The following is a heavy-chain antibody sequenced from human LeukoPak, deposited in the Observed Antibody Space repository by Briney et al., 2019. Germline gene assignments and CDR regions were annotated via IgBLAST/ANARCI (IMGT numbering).Heavy chain of an antibody. CDR3: ARAEVITIPNFDY. Sequence: ASVTVSCKASGYIFTGYYIHWVRQAPGQGLEWMGWINPNSGASNSAQRFQGRFTLTRDTSISTAYMELSSLRSDDTAVYSCARAEVITIPNFDYWGQRTLVTVSS. CDR2: INPNSGAS. V-gene: IGHV1-2*02. J-gene: IGHJ4*02. D-gene: IGHD3-16*01. CDR1: GYIFTGYY.